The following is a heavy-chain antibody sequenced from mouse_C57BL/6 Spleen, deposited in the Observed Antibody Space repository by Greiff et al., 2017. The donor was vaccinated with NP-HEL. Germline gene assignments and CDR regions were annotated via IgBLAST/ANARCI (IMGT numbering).Heavy chain of an antibody. CDR2: ISSGGSYT. D-gene: IGHD2-1*01. J-gene: IGHJ2*01. V-gene: IGHV5-6*01. CDR1: GFTFSSYG. CDR3: ARQEGYYGNYFDY. Sequence: EVKVVESGGDLVKPGGSLKLSCAASGFTFSSYGMSWVRQTPDKRLEWVATISSGGSYTYYPDSVKGRFTISRDNAKNTLYLQMSSLKSEDTAMYYCARQEGYYGNYFDYWGQGTTLTVSS.